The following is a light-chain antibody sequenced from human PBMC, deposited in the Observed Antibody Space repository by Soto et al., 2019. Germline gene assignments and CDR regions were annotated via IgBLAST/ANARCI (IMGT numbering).Light chain of an antibody. Sequence: EIVMTQSPATLSVSPGERATLSCRASQSVSRNLAWYQQKPGQAPRLLIYDASIRATGVPARFSGSGSGTEFTLTISSLQSEDFAVYYCQQYDNWPKMFGQGTKVEIK. J-gene: IGKJ1*01. CDR3: QQYDNWPKM. V-gene: IGKV3-15*01. CDR1: QSVSRN. CDR2: DAS.